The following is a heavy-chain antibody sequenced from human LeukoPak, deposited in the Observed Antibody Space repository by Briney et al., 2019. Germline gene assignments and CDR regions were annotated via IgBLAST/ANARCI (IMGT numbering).Heavy chain of an antibody. CDR2: ISTSSNRI. J-gene: IGHJ5*02. CDR3: ARVSARGTSGWYFGH. V-gene: IGHV3-48*02. D-gene: IGHD6-19*01. CDR1: GFTFSCFG. Sequence: GGSLRLSSAASGFTFSCFGMNWVRQAPGKGLEWVSYISTSSNRIDYADSVKGRFTMSRDNAKNLLYLQLNSLRDEDTTMYYCARVSARGTSGWYFGHWGQGTLVTVSS.